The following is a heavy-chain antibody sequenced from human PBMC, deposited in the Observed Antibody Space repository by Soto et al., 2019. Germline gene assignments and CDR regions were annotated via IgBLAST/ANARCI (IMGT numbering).Heavy chain of an antibody. V-gene: IGHV3-33*01. CDR2: IWYDGSNK. D-gene: IGHD2-15*01. CDR1: GFTFSSYG. J-gene: IGHJ4*02. CDR3: ARDNRGVDDY. Sequence: QVQLVESGGGVVQPGRSLRLSCAASGFTFSSYGMHWVRQAPGKGLEWVAVIWYDGSNKYYADSVKGRFTISRDNSKNTLYLQMTSLRAEDTAVYDCARDNRGVDDYWGQGTLVTVSS.